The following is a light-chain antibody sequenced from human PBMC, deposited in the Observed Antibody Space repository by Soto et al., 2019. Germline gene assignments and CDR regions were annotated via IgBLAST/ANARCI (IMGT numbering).Light chain of an antibody. J-gene: IGLJ1*01. CDR1: SXDVGAYNY. V-gene: IGLV2-11*01. Sequence: QSVLTQPRSVSGSPGQSVTISCTGTSXDVGAYNYVSWYQQHSGKAPKFMIYDVSKRPSGVPDRFSGSKSGNTASLTISGLQAKDEADYYCCSYAGTYSYVFGTGTKLTVL. CDR2: DVS. CDR3: CSYAGTYSYV.